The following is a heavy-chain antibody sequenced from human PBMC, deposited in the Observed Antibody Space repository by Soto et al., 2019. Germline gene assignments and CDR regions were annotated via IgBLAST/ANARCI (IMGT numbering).Heavy chain of an antibody. D-gene: IGHD2-21*02. V-gene: IGHV3-74*01. CDR3: ARDIGGVTASDAFDV. J-gene: IGHJ3*01. CDR1: GFTFSHYW. Sequence: EVQLVESGGGLVQPGGSLRLSCAASGFTFSHYWMHWVCQTPGKGLVWISRINSDGSTTSSADSVRGRFSMSRDNAKNSLYLQMNSLRADDTAVYFCARDIGGVTASDAFDVWGHGTMVTVTS. CDR2: INSDGSTT.